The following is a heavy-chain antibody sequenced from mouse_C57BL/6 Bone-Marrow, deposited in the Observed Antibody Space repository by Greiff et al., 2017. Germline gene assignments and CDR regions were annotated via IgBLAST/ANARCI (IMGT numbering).Heavy chain of an antibody. CDR2: IYPRSGNT. D-gene: IGHD1-1*01. V-gene: IGHV1-81*01. CDR1: GYTFTSYG. CDR3: ARHGSSYLYAMDY. Sequence: QVQLQQSGAELARPGASVKLSCKASGYTFTSYGISWVKQRTGQGLEWIGEIYPRSGNTYYNEKFKGKATLTADKSSSTAYMELRSLTSEDSAVYFCARHGSSYLYAMDYWGQGTSVTVSS. J-gene: IGHJ4*01.